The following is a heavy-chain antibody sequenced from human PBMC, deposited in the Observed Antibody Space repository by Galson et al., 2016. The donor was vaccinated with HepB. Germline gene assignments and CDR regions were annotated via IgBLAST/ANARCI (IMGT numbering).Heavy chain of an antibody. Sequence: TLSLTCAVSGGSITRVGYSWNWIRQSPGKGLEWIGYIYHSGSTDYSPSLKSRVSISIDRSKNQFPLELTSVTAADTAVYFCARITVIRGYDAIDIWGQGTMVVVSS. CDR3: ARITVIRGYDAIDI. V-gene: IGHV4-30-2*06. CDR2: IYHSGST. J-gene: IGHJ3*02. D-gene: IGHD3-10*01. CDR1: GGSITRVGYS.